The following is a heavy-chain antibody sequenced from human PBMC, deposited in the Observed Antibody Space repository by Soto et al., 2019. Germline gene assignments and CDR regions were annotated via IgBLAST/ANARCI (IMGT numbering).Heavy chain of an antibody. J-gene: IGHJ4*02. D-gene: IGHD6-13*01. V-gene: IGHV3-9*01. CDR1: GFTFDDYA. Sequence: DVQLVESGGGLVQPGRSLRLSCAASGFTFDDYAMHWVRQAPGKGLEWVSGISWNSVSIGYADSVKGRFTISRDNAKNSLYLQMNSLRAEDTALYYCAIAAAGTFGYYFDYWGQGTLVTVSS. CDR2: ISWNSVSI. CDR3: AIAAAGTFGYYFDY.